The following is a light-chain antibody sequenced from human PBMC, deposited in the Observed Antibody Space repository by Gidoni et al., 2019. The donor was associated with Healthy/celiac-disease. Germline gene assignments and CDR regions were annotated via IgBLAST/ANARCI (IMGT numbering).Light chain of an antibody. CDR2: KDS. Sequence: SYELTQPPSVSVAPGQTARINCSGDALPKQYAYWYQQKPGQAPVLVIYKDSARPSGIPERFSGSSSGTTVTLTISGVQAEDEADYYCQSADSSEVHFGTGTKVTVL. V-gene: IGLV3-25*03. J-gene: IGLJ1*01. CDR1: ALPKQY. CDR3: QSADSSEVH.